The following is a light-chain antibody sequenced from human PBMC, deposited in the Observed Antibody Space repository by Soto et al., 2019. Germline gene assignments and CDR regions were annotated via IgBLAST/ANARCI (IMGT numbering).Light chain of an antibody. CDR3: SSYTTVNSLL. V-gene: IGLV2-14*02. Sequence: QSMLTQPASVSGSPGQSITISCTGTSSDVGYYNLVSWYQQHPGKAPKLMIYDVSHRPSGVSNRFSGAKSGNTASLTISGLQTEDEADYFCSSYTTVNSLLFGGGTKLTVL. J-gene: IGLJ3*02. CDR1: SSDVGYYNL. CDR2: DVS.